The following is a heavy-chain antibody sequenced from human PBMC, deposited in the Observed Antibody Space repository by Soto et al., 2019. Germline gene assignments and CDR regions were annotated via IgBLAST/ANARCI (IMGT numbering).Heavy chain of an antibody. V-gene: IGHV1-46*03. J-gene: IGHJ5*02. CDR3: ARVYPSDTRYGYVGNNWFDP. Sequence: QVQLVQSGAEVKKPGASVKVSCKASGYTFTSYYMHWVRQAPGQGLEWMGIINPSGGSTSYAQKFKGRVTMTRDTSTSTVYTELSSLRSEDTAVYYCARVYPSDTRYGYVGNNWFDPWGQGTLVTVSS. CDR1: GYTFTSYY. CDR2: INPSGGST. D-gene: IGHD5-18*01.